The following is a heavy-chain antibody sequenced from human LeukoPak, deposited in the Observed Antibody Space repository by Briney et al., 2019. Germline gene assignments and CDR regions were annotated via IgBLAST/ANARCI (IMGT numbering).Heavy chain of an antibody. CDR1: GFTFSSYG. Sequence: GGSLRLSCAASGFTFSSYGMSWVRQAPGKGLEWVSSISSISSYIYYADSVKGRFTISRDNAKKSLFLQMNSLRAEDTAVYYCARLMWELPPHYYYMDVWGKGTTVTISS. D-gene: IGHD1-26*01. CDR3: ARLMWELPPHYYYMDV. V-gene: IGHV3-21*01. CDR2: ISSISSYI. J-gene: IGHJ6*03.